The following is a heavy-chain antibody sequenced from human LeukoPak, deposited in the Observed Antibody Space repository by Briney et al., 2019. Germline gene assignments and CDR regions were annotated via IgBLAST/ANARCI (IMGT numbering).Heavy chain of an antibody. J-gene: IGHJ5*02. Sequence: GGSLRLSCAASGFTFSSYEMNWVRQAPGKGLEWVSLITWDGGSTYYADSVKGRFTISRDNSKTSLYLQMNSLRAEDTALYYCAKDMGAFGELLRSWGQGTLVTVSS. CDR3: AKDMGAFGELLRS. CDR1: GFTFSSYE. D-gene: IGHD1-26*01. CDR2: ITWDGGST. V-gene: IGHV3-43D*03.